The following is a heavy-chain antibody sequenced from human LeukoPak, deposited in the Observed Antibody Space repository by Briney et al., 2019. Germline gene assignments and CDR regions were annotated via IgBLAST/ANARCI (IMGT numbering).Heavy chain of an antibody. CDR2: IRTDGNDK. D-gene: IGHD6-19*01. CDR1: GFTFSSYA. V-gene: IGHV3-30*02. J-gene: IGHJ4*02. CDR3: EAVAGVFDY. Sequence: PGGSLRLSCAASGFTFSSYAMGWVRQAPGKGLEWVAFIRTDGNDKYYADSVKGRFTISRDNSKNTLYLQMSSLRREDTALYYCEAVAGVFDYWGQGTLVTVSS.